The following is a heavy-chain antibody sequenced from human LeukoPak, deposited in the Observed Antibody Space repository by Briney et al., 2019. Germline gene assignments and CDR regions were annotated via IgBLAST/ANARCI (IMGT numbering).Heavy chain of an antibody. J-gene: IGHJ4*02. CDR2: ISSSSSTI. D-gene: IGHD4-23*01. Sequence: GGSLKLSCAASGFTFSSYSMNWVRQAPGKGLEWVSYISSSSSTIHYADSVKGRFTISRDNAKNSLYLQMNSLRAEDTAVYYCARRGGNTGCYFDYWGQGTLVTVSS. CDR3: ARRGGNTGCYFDY. CDR1: GFTFSSYS. V-gene: IGHV3-48*04.